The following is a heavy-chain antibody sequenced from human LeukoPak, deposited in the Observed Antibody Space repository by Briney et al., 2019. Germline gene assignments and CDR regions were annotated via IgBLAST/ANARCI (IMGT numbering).Heavy chain of an antibody. V-gene: IGHV3-23*01. J-gene: IGHJ3*02. CDR3: AKDLWYSYGRGAFDI. Sequence: SGGSLRLSCAASGFTFSSYAMSWVRQAPGKGLEWVSAISGSGGSTYYADSVKGRFTISRDNSKNTLYLQMNSLRAEDTAVYYCAKDLWYSYGRGAFDIWGQGTTVTVSS. D-gene: IGHD5-18*01. CDR2: ISGSGGST. CDR1: GFTFSSYA.